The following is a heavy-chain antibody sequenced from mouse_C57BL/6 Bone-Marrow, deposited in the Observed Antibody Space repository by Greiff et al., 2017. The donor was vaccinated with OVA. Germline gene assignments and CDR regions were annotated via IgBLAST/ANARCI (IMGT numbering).Heavy chain of an antibody. CDR1: GYTFTSYW. CDR3: ARGGV. J-gene: IGHJ1*03. CDR2: IDPSDSYT. Sequence: QVQLQQPGAELVKPGASVKLSCKASGYTFTSYWMQWVNQRPGQGLEWIGEIDPSDSYTNYNQKFKGKATLTVDTSSSTAYMQLSSLTSEDSAVYYCARGGVWGTGTTVTVSS. V-gene: IGHV1-50*01.